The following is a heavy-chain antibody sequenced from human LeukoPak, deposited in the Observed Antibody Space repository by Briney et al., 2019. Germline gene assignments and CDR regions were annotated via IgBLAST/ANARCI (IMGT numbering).Heavy chain of an antibody. CDR2: IYSGGST. D-gene: IGHD1-26*01. CDR3: VRGEWEIGRSFDY. CDR1: GFTVSSNY. V-gene: IGHV3-66*02. Sequence: GGSLRLSCAASGFTVSSNYMSWVRQAPGKGLEWVSVIYSGGSTYYADSVKGRFTISRDNSKNTLYLQMNSLRAEDTAVYYCVRGEWEIGRSFDYWGQGTLVTVSS. J-gene: IGHJ4*02.